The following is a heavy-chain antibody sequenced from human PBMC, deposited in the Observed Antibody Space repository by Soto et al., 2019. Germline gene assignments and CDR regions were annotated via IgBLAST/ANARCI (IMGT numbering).Heavy chain of an antibody. Sequence: SVKVSCKASGFTFTSSAMQWVRQARGQRLEWIGWIVVGSGNTNYAQKFQERVTITRDMSTSTAYMELSSLRSEDTAVYYCAADFPVSKYRAFDIWGQGTMVTVSS. CDR2: IVVGSGNT. CDR3: AADFPVSKYRAFDI. V-gene: IGHV1-58*02. J-gene: IGHJ3*02. CDR1: GFTFTSSA. D-gene: IGHD3-16*02.